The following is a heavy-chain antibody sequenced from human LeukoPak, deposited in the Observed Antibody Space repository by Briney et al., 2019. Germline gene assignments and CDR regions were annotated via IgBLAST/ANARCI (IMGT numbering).Heavy chain of an antibody. V-gene: IGHV4-30-4*01. CDR2: IYYSGST. J-gene: IGHJ4*02. D-gene: IGHD3-22*01. Sequence: SQTLSLTCTVSGGSISSGDYYWSWIRQPPGKGLEWIGYIYYSGSTYYNPSLKSRVTISVDTSKNQFSLKLSSVTAADTAVYYCARVRAHYYDSSGYYGFDCWGQGTLVTVSS. CDR1: GGSISSGDYY. CDR3: ARVRAHYYDSSGYYGFDC.